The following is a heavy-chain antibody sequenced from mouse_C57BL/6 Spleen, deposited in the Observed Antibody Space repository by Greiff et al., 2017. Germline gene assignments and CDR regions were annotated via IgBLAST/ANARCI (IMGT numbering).Heavy chain of an antibody. CDR2: IDPADGDT. CDR3: ARTSSGYLGY. J-gene: IGHJ3*01. Sequence: VQLQQSGAELVKPGASVKLSCTASGFTFKDYYMHWVKQRTEQGLEWIGRIDPADGDTKYAPKFQGKATITVDKSSDTAYLQLSSLTSEDTAVYYCARTSSGYLGYWGQGTPVTVAA. CDR1: GFTFKDYY. D-gene: IGHD3-2*02. V-gene: IGHV14-2*01.